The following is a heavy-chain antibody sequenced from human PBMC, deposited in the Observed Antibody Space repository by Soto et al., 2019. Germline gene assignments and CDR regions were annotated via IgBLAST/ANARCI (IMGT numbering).Heavy chain of an antibody. CDR1: GYTFTTYD. CDR3: ARGFLIAADDY. J-gene: IGHJ4*02. D-gene: IGHD6-6*01. V-gene: IGHV1-8*01. CDR2: MNPNSGNT. Sequence: ASVKVSCKASGYTFTTYDINWVRQATGQGLEWMGWMNPNSGNTAYAQKFQGRVTMTRNTSISTAYMELSSLRSEDTAVYYCARGFLIAADDYWGQGTLVTVSS.